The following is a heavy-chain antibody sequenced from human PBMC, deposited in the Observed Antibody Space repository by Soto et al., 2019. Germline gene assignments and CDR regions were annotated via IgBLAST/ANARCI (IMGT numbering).Heavy chain of an antibody. V-gene: IGHV1-18*01. CDR3: ARVVPGAEDWFGP. D-gene: IGHD2-2*01. Sequence: ASVKVSCKASGYTFSNYGITWVRQAPGQPLEWLGWISLYSDGTNYAQKFQGRVSMTTGTSTTTAYMELRSLRSDDTAVYYCARVVPGAEDWFGPWGQGTLVTVSS. CDR1: GYTFSNYG. J-gene: IGHJ5*02. CDR2: ISLYSDGT.